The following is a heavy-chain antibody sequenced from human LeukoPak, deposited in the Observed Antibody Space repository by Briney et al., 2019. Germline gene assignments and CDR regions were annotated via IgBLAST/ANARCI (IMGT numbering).Heavy chain of an antibody. CDR2: IYYSGST. Sequence: SETLSLTCTVSGGSISSYYWSWIRQPPGKGLEWIGYIYYSGSTNYNPSLKSRVTISVDTSKNQFSLKLSSVTAADTAVYYCTRDRHGAFDYWGQGTLVTVSS. J-gene: IGHJ4*02. V-gene: IGHV4-59*01. CDR1: GGSISSYY. D-gene: IGHD3-10*01. CDR3: TRDRHGAFDY.